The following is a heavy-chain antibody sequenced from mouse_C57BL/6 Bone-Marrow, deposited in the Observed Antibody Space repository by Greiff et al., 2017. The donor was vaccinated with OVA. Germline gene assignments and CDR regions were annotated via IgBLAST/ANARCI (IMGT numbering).Heavy chain of an antibody. V-gene: IGHV1-64*01. J-gene: IGHJ1*03. Sequence: VQLQQPGAELVKPGASVKLSCKASGYTFTSYWMHWVKQRPGQGLEWIGMIYPNSGSTNYNEKFKSKATLTVDTSSSTAYMQLSSLTSEYSAVYYCAREGGGCYFDVWGTGTTVTVSS. CDR2: IYPNSGST. CDR1: GYTFTSYW. CDR3: AREGGGCYFDV.